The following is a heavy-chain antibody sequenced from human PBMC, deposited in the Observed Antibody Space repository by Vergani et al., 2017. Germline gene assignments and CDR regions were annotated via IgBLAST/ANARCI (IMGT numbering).Heavy chain of an antibody. CDR2: IKQDGSEK. CDR3: AKDGRDSGSYSDWYFDL. V-gene: IGHV3-7*03. J-gene: IGHJ2*01. D-gene: IGHD1-26*01. CDR1: GFTFSSYW. Sequence: EVQLVESGGGLVQPGGSLRLSCAASGFTFSSYWMSWVRQAPGKGLEWVANIKQDGSEKYYVDSVKGRFTISRDNAKNSLYLQMNSLRAEDTAVYYCAKDGRDSGSYSDWYFDLWGRGTLVTVSS.